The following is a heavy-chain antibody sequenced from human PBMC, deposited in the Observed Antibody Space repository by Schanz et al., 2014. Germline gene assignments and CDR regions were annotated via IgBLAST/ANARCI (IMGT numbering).Heavy chain of an antibody. CDR2: IIPSLGLA. Sequence: INWVRQAPGQGLEWMGRIIPSLGLAKYEQKFQDKVTITADTSTTTAYMELSGLRSDDTAVYYCARDRRRYCSTASCLHDNWFDPWGQGTLVIVSS. CDR3: ARDRRRYCSTASCLHDNWFDP. V-gene: IGHV1-69*04. D-gene: IGHD2-2*01. J-gene: IGHJ5*02.